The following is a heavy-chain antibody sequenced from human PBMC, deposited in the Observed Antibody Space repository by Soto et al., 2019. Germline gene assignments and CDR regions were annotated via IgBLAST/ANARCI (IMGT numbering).Heavy chain of an antibody. V-gene: IGHV3-23*01. CDR2: ISGSGGST. D-gene: IGHD3-9*01. Sequence: PGGSLRLSCAASGFTFSSYAMSWVRQAPGKGLEWVSAISGSGGSTYYADSVKGRFTISRDNSKNTLYLQMNSLRAEDTAVYYCAKAVDDILTGFPDYWGQGTLVTVSS. CDR3: AKAVDDILTGFPDY. J-gene: IGHJ4*02. CDR1: GFTFSSYA.